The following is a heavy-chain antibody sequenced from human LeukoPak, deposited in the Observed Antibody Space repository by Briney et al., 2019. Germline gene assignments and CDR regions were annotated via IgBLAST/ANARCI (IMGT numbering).Heavy chain of an antibody. J-gene: IGHJ4*02. Sequence: GGSLRHSCAASGFTFSNYAMSWVRQAPGKGLEWVSTISASGGSTDYADSVKGRFTISRDNSKNTLFLQMNSLRAEDTAVHYCAKGDSSSTLYYFDYWEQATLVAVSS. D-gene: IGHD6-6*01. CDR1: GFTFSNYA. V-gene: IGHV3-23*01. CDR3: AKGDSSSTLYYFDY. CDR2: ISASGGST.